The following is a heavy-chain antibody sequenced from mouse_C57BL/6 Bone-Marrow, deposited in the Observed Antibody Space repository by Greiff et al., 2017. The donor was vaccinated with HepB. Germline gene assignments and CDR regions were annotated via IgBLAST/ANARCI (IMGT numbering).Heavy chain of an antibody. CDR2: IYPRSGNT. J-gene: IGHJ2*01. CDR1: GYTFTSYG. Sequence: ESGAELARPGASVKLSCKASGYTFTSYGISWVKQRTGQGLEWIGEIYPRSGNTYYNEKFKGKATLTADKSSSTAYMELRSLTSEDSAVYFCARKDYYGSNYWGQGTTLTVSS. CDR3: ARKDYYGSNY. V-gene: IGHV1-81*01. D-gene: IGHD1-1*01.